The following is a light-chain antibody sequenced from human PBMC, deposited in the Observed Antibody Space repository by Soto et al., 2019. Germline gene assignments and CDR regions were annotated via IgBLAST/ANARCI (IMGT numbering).Light chain of an antibody. Sequence: EIVMTQSPATLSVSPGERATISCRASQSVTGNLAWYQQKPGQAPRLLIYGASNRATGVPARFSGSGSGTEFTLTISSLQSEDFADYYCQQYNKCPQTFGQGTKVEIK. CDR1: QSVTGN. J-gene: IGKJ1*01. CDR3: QQYNKCPQT. V-gene: IGKV3-15*01. CDR2: GAS.